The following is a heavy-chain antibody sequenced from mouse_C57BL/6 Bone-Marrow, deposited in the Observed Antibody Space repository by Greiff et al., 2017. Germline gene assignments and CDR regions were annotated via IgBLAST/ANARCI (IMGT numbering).Heavy chain of an antibody. D-gene: IGHD2-5*01. CDR2: IYPRSGNT. Sequence: QVQLKESGAELARPGASVKLSCKASGYTFTSYGISWVKQRTGQGLEWIGEIYPRSGNTYYNEKFKGKATLTADKSSSTAYMELRSLTSEDSAVYFCARERAYYSNQYAMDYWGQGTSVTGSS. V-gene: IGHV1-81*01. CDR3: ARERAYYSNQYAMDY. J-gene: IGHJ4*01. CDR1: GYTFTSYG.